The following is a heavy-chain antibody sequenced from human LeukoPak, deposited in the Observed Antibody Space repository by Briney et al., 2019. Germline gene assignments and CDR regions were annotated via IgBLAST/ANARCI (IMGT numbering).Heavy chain of an antibody. CDR3: ARVKAPGGNSGNFDY. D-gene: IGHD4-23*01. CDR1: GGSISSYY. V-gene: IGHV4-59*01. J-gene: IGHJ4*02. Sequence: PSETLSLTCNVSGGSISSYYWSWIRQPPGKGLEWIGYIYYSGSTNYNPSLKSRVTISVDTSKNQFSLKLSSVTAADTAVYYCARVKAPGGNSGNFDYWGQGTLVTVSS. CDR2: IYYSGST.